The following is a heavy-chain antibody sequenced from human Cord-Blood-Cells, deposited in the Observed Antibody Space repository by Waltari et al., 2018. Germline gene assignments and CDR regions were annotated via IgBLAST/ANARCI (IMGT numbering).Heavy chain of an antibody. V-gene: IGHV4-34*01. CDR3: AREVRGPAYYGMDV. D-gene: IGHD3-10*01. CDR2: IKHSGST. J-gene: IGHJ6*02. Sequence: QVQLQQWGAGLLKPSETLSLTCAVYGGSFSGYYWSWIRQPPGKGMEWIGEIKHSGSTNYHPALKSRVTISVDTSKNRFSLKLSSVTAADTAVYYCAREVRGPAYYGMDVWGQGTTVTVSS. CDR1: GGSFSGYY.